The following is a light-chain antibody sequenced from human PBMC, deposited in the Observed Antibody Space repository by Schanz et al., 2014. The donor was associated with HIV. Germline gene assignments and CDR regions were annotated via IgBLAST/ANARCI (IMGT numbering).Light chain of an antibody. CDR2: GDN. CDR1: TSNIGANFD. CDR3: QSYDSSLSGYV. Sequence: QSVLTQPPSVSGAPGQRVTISCTGSTSNIGANFDVHWYQHLPGAAPRLLIYGDNNRPSGVPDRFSGSKSGTSASLAITGLQAEDEVDYYCQSYDSSLSGYVFGTGTKLTVL. V-gene: IGLV1-40*01. J-gene: IGLJ1*01.